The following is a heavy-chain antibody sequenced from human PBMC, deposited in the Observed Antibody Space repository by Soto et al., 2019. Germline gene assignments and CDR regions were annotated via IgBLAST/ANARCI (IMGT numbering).Heavy chain of an antibody. CDR1: GSTFNNFA. D-gene: IGHD1-26*01. CDR3: ARAIKRWEVHYYFDY. J-gene: IGHJ4*02. Sequence: QVVLLQSGAEVKEPGSSVRVSCKVSGSTFNNFAFSWVRQAPGHGPEWMGGIVVISNTADYSQRFRDRVTITADTSTNTLHIDLRSLTFEDTAVYYCARAIKRWEVHYYFDYWGQGTLVTVSS. CDR2: IVVISNTA. V-gene: IGHV1-69*06.